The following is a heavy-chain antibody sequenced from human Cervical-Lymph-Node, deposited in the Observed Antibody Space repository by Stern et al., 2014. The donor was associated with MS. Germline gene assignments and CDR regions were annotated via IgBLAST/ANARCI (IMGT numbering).Heavy chain of an antibody. J-gene: IGHJ6*02. CDR2: IIPILGIA. Sequence: QVQLVQSGAEVKKPGSSVKVSCKASGGTFSSYTISWVRQAPGQGLEWMGRIIPILGIANYAQKFQGRVRITADKSTSTAYMELSSLRSEDTAVYYCASTVTTIRTNYYYGMDVWGQGTTVTVSS. CDR1: GGTFSSYT. D-gene: IGHD4-17*01. V-gene: IGHV1-69*02. CDR3: ASTVTTIRTNYYYGMDV.